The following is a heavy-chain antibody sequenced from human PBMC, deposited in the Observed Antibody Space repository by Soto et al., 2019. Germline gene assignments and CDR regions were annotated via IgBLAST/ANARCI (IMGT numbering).Heavy chain of an antibody. CDR3: ARRYGGNLDY. J-gene: IGHJ4*02. D-gene: IGHD1-26*01. CDR1: GGSISSYY. V-gene: IGHV4-59*08. CDR2: IYYSGST. Sequence: SETLSLTCTVSGGSISSYYWSWIRQPPGKGLEWIGYIYYSGSTNYNPSLKSQVTKSEDTSKNQFSLKLSSVTAADTAVYYCARRYGGNLDYWGQGTLVTVSS.